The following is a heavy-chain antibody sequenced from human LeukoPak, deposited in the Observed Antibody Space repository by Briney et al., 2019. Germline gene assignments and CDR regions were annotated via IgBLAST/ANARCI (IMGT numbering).Heavy chain of an antibody. Sequence: PSETLSLTCNVSGGSVDSSSYYWGWIRQPPGKGLEWLGTIYYSGNTYYDPSLRSRVALSIDTSKNHFSLRLTSVTAADTAVYYCARDGYCSSTSCSDYWGQGTLVTVSS. CDR2: IYYSGNT. J-gene: IGHJ4*02. V-gene: IGHV4-39*02. CDR3: ARDGYCSSTSCSDY. CDR1: GGSVDSSSYY. D-gene: IGHD2-2*01.